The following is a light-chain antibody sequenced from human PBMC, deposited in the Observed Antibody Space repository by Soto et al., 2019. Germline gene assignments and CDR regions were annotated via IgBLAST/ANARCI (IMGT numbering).Light chain of an antibody. J-gene: IGKJ1*01. CDR1: QTISSW. V-gene: IGKV1-5*03. CDR3: QHYNSYSEA. Sequence: DIQMTQSPSTLSGSVGDRVTITFRASQTISSWLARYQQKPGKAPRLLIYKASTLKSGVPSRFSGSGSGTEFTLTISSLQPDDFATYYCQHYNSYSEAFGQGTKVDI. CDR2: KAS.